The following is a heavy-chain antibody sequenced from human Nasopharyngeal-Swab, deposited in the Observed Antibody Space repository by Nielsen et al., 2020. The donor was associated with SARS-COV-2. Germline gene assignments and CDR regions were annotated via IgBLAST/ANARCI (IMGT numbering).Heavy chain of an antibody. CDR1: GFTFSIYG. J-gene: IGHJ6*02. Sequence: GESLKISCEGSGFTFSIYGMHWVRQAPGKGLEWVAVIWYDGRNKYYADSVKGRFTISRDNSKNTLYLQMNILRAEDTAVYYCARTARSYDFWSGYSAYYYGMDVWGQGTTVTVSS. CDR2: IWYDGRNK. CDR3: ARTARSYDFWSGYSAYYYGMDV. V-gene: IGHV3-33*01. D-gene: IGHD3-3*01.